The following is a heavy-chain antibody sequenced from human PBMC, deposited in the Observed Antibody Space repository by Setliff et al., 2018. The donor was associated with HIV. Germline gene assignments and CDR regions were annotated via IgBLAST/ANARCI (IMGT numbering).Heavy chain of an antibody. D-gene: IGHD3-10*01. Sequence: ASVKVSCKASGYTVTDYYMHWVRRAPGHGLEWVGIINPSFGSTSYAQKFQGRVTMTRDTSTSTVFMELSSLNSEDTAVYYCATDRDATMVPGADYWGQGTQVTVSS. CDR2: INPSFGST. J-gene: IGHJ4*02. CDR3: ATDRDATMVPGADY. V-gene: IGHV1-46*01. CDR1: GYTVTDYY.